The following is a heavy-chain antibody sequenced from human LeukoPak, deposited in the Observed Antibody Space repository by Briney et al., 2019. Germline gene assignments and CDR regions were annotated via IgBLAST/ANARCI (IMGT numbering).Heavy chain of an antibody. V-gene: IGHV4-39*07. CDR2: IYYSGST. J-gene: IGHJ4*02. Sequence: PSETLSLTCTVSGGSISSSSYYWGWIRQPPGKGLEWIGSIYYSGSTYYNPSLKSRVTISVDTSKNQFSLKLSSVTAADTAVYYCARDKVVPASRWGPFDYWGQGTLVTVSS. CDR1: GGSISSSSYY. D-gene: IGHD2-2*01. CDR3: ARDKVVPASRWGPFDY.